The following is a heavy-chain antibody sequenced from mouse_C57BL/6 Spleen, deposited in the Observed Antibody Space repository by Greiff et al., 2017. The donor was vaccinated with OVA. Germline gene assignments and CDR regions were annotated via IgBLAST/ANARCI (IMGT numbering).Heavy chain of an antibody. CDR2: IRLKSDNYAT. CDR3: TEGGLRRGAWFAY. D-gene: IGHD2-4*01. V-gene: IGHV6-3*01. CDR1: GFTFSNYW. J-gene: IGHJ3*01. Sequence: EVKVEESGGGLVQPGGSMKLSCVASGFTFSNYWMNWVRQSPEKGLEWVAQIRLKSDNYATHYAESVKGRFTISRDDSKSSVYLQMNNLMAEDTGIYYCTEGGLRRGAWFAYWGQGTLVTVSA.